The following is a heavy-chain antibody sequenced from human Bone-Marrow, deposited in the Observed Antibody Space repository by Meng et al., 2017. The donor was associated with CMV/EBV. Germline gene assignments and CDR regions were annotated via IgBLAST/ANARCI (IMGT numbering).Heavy chain of an antibody. CDR1: GFTFSSYA. V-gene: IGHV3-30*04. CDR2: ISNDGINR. D-gene: IGHD3-3*01. Sequence: LTCAASGFTFSSYAMHWVRQAPGKGLEWVAVISNDGINRYYADSVKGRFTISRDNSKNTLYLQMNSLRAEDTAVYYCARSHDFWSGLPLDYWGQGTLVTVSS. J-gene: IGHJ4*02. CDR3: ARSHDFWSGLPLDY.